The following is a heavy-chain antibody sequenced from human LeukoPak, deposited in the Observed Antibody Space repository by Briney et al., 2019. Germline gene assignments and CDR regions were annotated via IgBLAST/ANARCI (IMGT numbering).Heavy chain of an antibody. CDR3: ARDYCSGGSRYGGHDY. D-gene: IGHD2-15*01. V-gene: IGHV3-7*03. Sequence: GGSLRLSCAASGFFFSNYWMSWVRQAQGKGLEWVANINLDGNGRFYVDSVKGRFTISRDNNKKSVYLQMNSLRAEDTAFYYCARDYCSGGSRYGGHDYWGQGTLVTVSS. CDR1: GFFFSNYW. J-gene: IGHJ4*02. CDR2: INLDGNGR.